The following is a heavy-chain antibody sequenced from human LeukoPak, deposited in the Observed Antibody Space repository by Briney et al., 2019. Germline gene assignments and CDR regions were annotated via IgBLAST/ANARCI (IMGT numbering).Heavy chain of an antibody. CDR2: INHSGST. Sequence: SETLSLTCAVYGGSFSGYYWSWIRQPPGKGLEWIGEINHSGSTNYNPSLKSRVTISVDTSKNQFSLKLSSVTGADTAVYYCARGWRRYYFDYWGQGTLVTVSS. J-gene: IGHJ4*02. V-gene: IGHV4-34*01. D-gene: IGHD3-3*01. CDR3: ARGWRRYYFDY. CDR1: GGSFSGYY.